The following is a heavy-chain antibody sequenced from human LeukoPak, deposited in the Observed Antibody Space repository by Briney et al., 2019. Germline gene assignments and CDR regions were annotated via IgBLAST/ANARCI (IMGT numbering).Heavy chain of an antibody. CDR2: INTNTGNP. D-gene: IGHD6-19*01. CDR1: GYTFTSYA. J-gene: IGHJ4*02. Sequence: GASVKVSCKASGYTFTSYAMNWVRQAPGQGLEWMGWINTNTGNPTYAQGFTGRFVFSLDTSVSTAFLQISSLKAEDNAVYYCATRAPHKAVTGTREYYFDYWGQGTLVTVSS. V-gene: IGHV7-4-1*02. CDR3: ATRAPHKAVTGTREYYFDY.